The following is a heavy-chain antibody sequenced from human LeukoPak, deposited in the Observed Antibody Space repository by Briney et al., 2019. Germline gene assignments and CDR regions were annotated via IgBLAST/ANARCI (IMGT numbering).Heavy chain of an antibody. D-gene: IGHD3-22*01. CDR1: CGSISSYY. CDR3: AREPRYYYDSSGYIDY. J-gene: IGHJ4*02. CDR2: IYTSGST. V-gene: IGHV4-4*07. Sequence: PSETLSLTCPVSCGSISSYYWSRIRQPAGKGLEWIGRIYTSGSTNYNPSLKSRVTMSVDTSKNQFSLKLSSVTAADTAGYYCAREPRYYYDSSGYIDYWGQGTLVTVSS.